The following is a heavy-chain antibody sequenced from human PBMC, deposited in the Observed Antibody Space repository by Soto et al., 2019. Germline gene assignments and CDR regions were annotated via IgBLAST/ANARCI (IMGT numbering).Heavy chain of an antibody. CDR3: ARDKYYDSSGYYIPGGNFDY. D-gene: IGHD3-22*01. CDR2: ISGSGGST. Sequence: GGSLRLSCAASGFTFSSYAMSWVRQAPGKGLEWVSAISGSGGSTYYADSVKGRFTISRDNSKNTLYLQMNSLRAEDTAVYYWARDKYYDSSGYYIPGGNFDYWGQGTLVTVSS. V-gene: IGHV3-23*01. J-gene: IGHJ4*02. CDR1: GFTFSSYA.